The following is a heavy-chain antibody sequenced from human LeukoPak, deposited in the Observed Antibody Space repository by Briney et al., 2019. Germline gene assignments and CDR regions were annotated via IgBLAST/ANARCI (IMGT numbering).Heavy chain of an antibody. J-gene: IGHJ4*02. CDR3: ARGVGTMVRGVIITYFDY. D-gene: IGHD3-10*01. CDR1: GYSISSGYY. V-gene: IGHV4-38-2*02. Sequence: SETLSLTCTVSGYSISSGYYCGWIRQPPRKGLDWIGRIYTSVSTNYNPSLKSRVTISVDTSKIQFSLKLSSVTAADTAVYYCARGVGTMVRGVIITYFDYWGQGTLVTVSS. CDR2: IYTSVST.